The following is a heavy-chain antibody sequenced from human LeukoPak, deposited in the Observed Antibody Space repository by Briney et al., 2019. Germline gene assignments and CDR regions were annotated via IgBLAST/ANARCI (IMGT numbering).Heavy chain of an antibody. CDR3: ARGGIAAAGTRVYLLDY. CDR2: MNPNSGNT. V-gene: IGHV1-8*03. CDR1: GYTFTSYD. D-gene: IGHD6-13*01. J-gene: IGHJ4*02. Sequence: ASVKVSCKASGYTFTSYDINWVRQATGQGLEWMGWMNPNSGNTGYAQKFQGRVTITRNTSISTAYMELRSLRSDDTAVYYCARGGIAAAGTRVYLLDYWGQGTLVTVSS.